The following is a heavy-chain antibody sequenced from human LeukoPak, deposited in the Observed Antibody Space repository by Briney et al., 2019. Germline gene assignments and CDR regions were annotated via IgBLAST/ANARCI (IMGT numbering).Heavy chain of an antibody. D-gene: IGHD3-3*01. J-gene: IGHJ3*01. V-gene: IGHV1-2*02. Sequence: ASVKVSCKAFGYTFTGHYMHWVRQAPGQGLEWMGWINPNSGGTNYAQKFQGRVAMTRDTSISTAYMELSRLRSDDTAVYYCARGVRYYDFWGGDYIGRAPPAEKDGFDFWGQGTMVTVSS. CDR2: INPNSGGT. CDR1: GYTFTGHY. CDR3: ARGVRYYDFWGGDYIGRAPPAEKDGFDF.